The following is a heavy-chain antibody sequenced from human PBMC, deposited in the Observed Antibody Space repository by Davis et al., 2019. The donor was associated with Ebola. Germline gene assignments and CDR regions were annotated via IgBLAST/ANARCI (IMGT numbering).Heavy chain of an antibody. V-gene: IGHV1-46*01. Sequence: AASVKVSCKAFGYTFTSYYIHWVRQAPGQGLEWMGIVNPSGGSTTYAQKFQGRVTMTRDTSTSTVYMELSSLGSEDTSVYYCASGTYYGSGSYIDYWGKEPWSPSPQ. D-gene: IGHD3-10*01. CDR1: GYTFTSYY. CDR2: VNPSGGST. J-gene: IGHJ4*01. CDR3: ASGTYYGSGSYIDY.